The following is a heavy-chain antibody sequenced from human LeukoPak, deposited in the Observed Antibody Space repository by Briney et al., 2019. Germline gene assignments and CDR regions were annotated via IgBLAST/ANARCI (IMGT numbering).Heavy chain of an antibody. CDR3: ARVSFHYHSGNYGWYFDS. J-gene: IGHJ4*02. Sequence: SSETLSLTCTVSGGSISGQYWSLIRQPPGKGLEWIGYIYYTGITKYNPSLKSRVTISVDTSKNQFSLGLTSVTAADTAVYYCARVSFHYHSGNYGWYFDSWGQGTLVTVSS. D-gene: IGHD3-10*01. V-gene: IGHV4-59*11. CDR2: IYYTGIT. CDR1: GGSISGQY.